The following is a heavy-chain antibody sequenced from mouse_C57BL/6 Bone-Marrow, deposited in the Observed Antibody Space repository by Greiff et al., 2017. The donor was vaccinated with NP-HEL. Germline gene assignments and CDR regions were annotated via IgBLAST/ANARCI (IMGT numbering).Heavy chain of an antibody. J-gene: IGHJ4*01. Sequence: EVMLVESGGGLVQPGESLKLSCESNEYEFPSHDMSWVRKTPEKRLELVAAINSDGGSTYYPDTMERRFIISRDNTKKTLYLQMSSLRSEDTALYYCATYYSNYVPYAMDYWGQGTSVTVSS. CDR3: ATYYSNYVPYAMDY. CDR2: INSDGGST. CDR1: EYEFPSHD. D-gene: IGHD2-5*01. V-gene: IGHV5-2*01.